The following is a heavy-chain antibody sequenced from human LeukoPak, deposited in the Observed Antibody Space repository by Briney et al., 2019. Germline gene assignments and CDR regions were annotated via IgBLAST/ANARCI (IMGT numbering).Heavy chain of an antibody. CDR3: ARTPSFGSVAFDI. CDR2: INPNSGGR. CDR1: GYTLTDYY. J-gene: IGHJ3*02. D-gene: IGHD3-10*01. Sequence: ASVKVSCKASGYTLTDYYIHWVRQAPGQGLEWMGWINPNSGGRNYAQKFQGRVTMTRGTSINTAYVEVSGLRSDDTAVYYCARTPSFGSVAFDIWGQGTMVTVSS. V-gene: IGHV1-2*02.